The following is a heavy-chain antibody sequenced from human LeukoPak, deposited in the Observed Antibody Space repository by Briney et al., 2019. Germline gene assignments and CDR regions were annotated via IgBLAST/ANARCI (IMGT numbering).Heavy chain of an antibody. J-gene: IGHJ4*02. CDR3: TPSTSPGIDH. V-gene: IGHV3-15*01. CDR2: IKSKIHGGTS. D-gene: IGHD5/OR15-5a*01. CDR1: GFTFYNAW. Sequence: PGGSLRLSCAASGFTFYNAWMSWVRQAPGKGLEWFARIKSKIHGGTSDYAAPVKGRFTISRDDSENMVYLQMNSLKTDDTAVYYCTPSTSPGIDHWGQGTLVTVSS.